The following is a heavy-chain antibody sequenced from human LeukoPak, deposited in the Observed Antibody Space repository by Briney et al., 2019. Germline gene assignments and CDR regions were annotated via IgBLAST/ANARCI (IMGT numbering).Heavy chain of an antibody. J-gene: IGHJ4*02. CDR2: IYPGDSDT. CDR1: EYSFTTYW. Sequence: GESLKISCKGSEYSFTTYWIGWVRLMPGKGLGWMGVIYPGDSDTRYSPSFQGQVTISADKSINTAYLQWSSLKASDTAIYYCARQTYYYHFDYWGQGTLVTVSS. CDR3: ARQTYYYHFDY. D-gene: IGHD2/OR15-2a*01. V-gene: IGHV5-51*01.